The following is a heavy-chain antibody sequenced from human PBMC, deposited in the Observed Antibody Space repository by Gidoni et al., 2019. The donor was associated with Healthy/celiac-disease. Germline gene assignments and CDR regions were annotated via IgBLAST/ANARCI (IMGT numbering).Heavy chain of an antibody. CDR1: AFTFSSYS. D-gene: IGHD3-22*01. V-gene: IGHV3-21*01. J-gene: IGHJ3*02. CDR3: ARETALYYYDSSGYYSI. CDR2: ISSSSSYI. Sequence: EVQLVESGGGLVKPGGSLRLSCAASAFTFSSYSMNWVRQAPGKGLEWVSSISSSSSYIYYADSVKGRFTITRDKAKNSLYLQMNSLRAEDTAVYYCARETALYYYDSSGYYSIWGQGTMVTVSS.